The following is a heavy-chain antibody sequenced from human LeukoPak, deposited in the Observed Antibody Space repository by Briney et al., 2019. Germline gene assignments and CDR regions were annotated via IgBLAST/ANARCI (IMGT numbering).Heavy chain of an antibody. CDR2: INSDGSST. J-gene: IGHJ3*02. D-gene: IGHD6-19*01. V-gene: IGHV3-74*01. CDR3: ARDPYSSGWYKDAFDI. CDR1: GFTFSSHW. Sequence: GGSLRLSCAASGFTFSSHWMHWVRQGPGKGLVWVSRINSDGSSTNYADSVKGRFTISRDNAQNSLFLQLNSLRAEDTAVYYCARDPYSSGWYKDAFDIWGQGTMVTVSS.